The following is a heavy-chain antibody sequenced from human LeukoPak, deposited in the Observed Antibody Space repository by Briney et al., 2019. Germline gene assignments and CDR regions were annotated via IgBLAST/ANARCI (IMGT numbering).Heavy chain of an antibody. J-gene: IGHJ2*01. CDR1: GGSIRSGDYY. CDR2: IYYSGNT. D-gene: IGHD6-19*01. V-gene: IGHV4-30-4*08. Sequence: SETLSLTCTVSGGSIRSGDYYWSWIRQPPGKGLEWIGYIYYSGNTYYNPSLKSRVTISVDTSKNQFSLKLSSVTAADTAVYYCARDCIIVPGTFLDLWGRGTLVTVSS. CDR3: ARDCIIVPGTFLDL.